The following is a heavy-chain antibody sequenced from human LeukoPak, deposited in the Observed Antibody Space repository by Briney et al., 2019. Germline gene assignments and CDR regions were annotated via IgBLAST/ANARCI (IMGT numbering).Heavy chain of an antibody. CDR2: IYYSRST. V-gene: IGHV4-59*08. CDR1: GGSISSYY. Sequence: SETLSLTCTVSGGSISSYYWSWIRKPAGKGLEWIGYIYYSRSTNYNPSLKSRVTISVDTSKNQFSLKLSSVTAADTAVYYCARSWFGELSWFDPWGQGTLVTVSS. CDR3: ARSWFGELSWFDP. D-gene: IGHD3-10*01. J-gene: IGHJ5*02.